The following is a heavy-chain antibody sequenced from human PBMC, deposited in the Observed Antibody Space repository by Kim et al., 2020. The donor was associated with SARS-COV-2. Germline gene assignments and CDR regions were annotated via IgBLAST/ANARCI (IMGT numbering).Heavy chain of an antibody. CDR2: MSSDGSYE. V-gene: IGHV3-30*04. J-gene: IGHJ4*02. D-gene: IGHD3-22*01. Sequence: GGSLRLSCAASGFSFSSYAMHWVRQAPGKGLEWVAVMSSDGSYEYYADAVKGRFTISRDNCKKSLHLQMNSLRAEETAVYYCVRATPSYYDRRGKYGELESSGQGALVTVSS. CDR3: VRATPSYYDRRGKYGELES. CDR1: GFSFSSYA.